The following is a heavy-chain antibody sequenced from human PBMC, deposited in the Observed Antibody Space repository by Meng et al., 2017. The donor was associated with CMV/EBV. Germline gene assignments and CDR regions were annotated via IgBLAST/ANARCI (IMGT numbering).Heavy chain of an antibody. Sequence: LSCVASGFTFSLAGMTWVRQAPGKGLEWVSTINFSGDGTYYADSVKGRFTISRDSAKNSLYLQMDSLRAEDTAVYYCARDGSAWSCDYWGQGTLVTVSS. D-gene: IGHD6-19*01. J-gene: IGHJ4*02. CDR2: INFSGDGT. CDR1: GFTFSLAG. V-gene: IGHV3-21*01. CDR3: ARDGSAWSCDY.